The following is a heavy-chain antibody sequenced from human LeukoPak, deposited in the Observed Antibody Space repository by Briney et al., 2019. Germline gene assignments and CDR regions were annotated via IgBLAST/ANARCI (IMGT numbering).Heavy chain of an antibody. Sequence: GGSLRLSCAASGFTFDDYVMHWVRQAPGKGLEWVSSIGWNKDKILYADSLKGRFTISRDNARRFLFLQMDSLRAEDTAFYYCAKAKRNSDYLFDYWGQGTLVAVSS. CDR3: AKAKRNSDYLFDY. CDR1: GFTFDDYV. CDR2: IGWNKDKI. D-gene: IGHD5-12*01. V-gene: IGHV3-9*01. J-gene: IGHJ4*02.